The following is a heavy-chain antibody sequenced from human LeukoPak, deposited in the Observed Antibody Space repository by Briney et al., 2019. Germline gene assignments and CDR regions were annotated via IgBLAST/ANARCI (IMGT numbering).Heavy chain of an antibody. Sequence: GGSLRLSCAASGFTFSTYAMSWVRQAPGKGLEWISIISRGGDTYYADSVKGRFTISRDNSKNKLDLQMSSLRAEDTAVYYCAKGVGGYYFDYWGQGTLVTVSS. V-gene: IGHV3-23*01. CDR3: AKGVGGYYFDY. J-gene: IGHJ4*02. CDR2: ISRGGDT. D-gene: IGHD2-15*01. CDR1: GFTFSTYA.